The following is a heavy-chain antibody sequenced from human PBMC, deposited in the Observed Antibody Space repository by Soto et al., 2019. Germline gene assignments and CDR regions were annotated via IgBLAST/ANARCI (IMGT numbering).Heavy chain of an antibody. J-gene: IGHJ4*02. Sequence: KVSCKASGFTFTSSAFQWVRQARGQRLEWIGWIAVGSGYTNYAQRFQDRVTLTRDMSTATTYMELSRLTSEDTAIYYCAADATAWQQMVPSDYWGQGTLVTVSS. CDR1: GFTFTSSA. V-gene: IGHV1-58*01. CDR3: AADATAWQQMVPSDY. D-gene: IGHD2-8*01. CDR2: IAVGSGYT.